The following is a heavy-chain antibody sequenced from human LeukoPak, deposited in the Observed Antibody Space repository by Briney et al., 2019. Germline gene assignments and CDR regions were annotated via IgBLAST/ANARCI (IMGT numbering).Heavy chain of an antibody. J-gene: IGHJ5*02. D-gene: IGHD2-15*01. CDR3: AREGTYCSGGSCRNWFDP. CDR1: GYTFTSYG. CDR2: ISAYNGNT. V-gene: IGHV1-18*01. Sequence: ASVKVSCKASGYTFTSYGISWVRQAPGQGLEWMGWISAYNGNTNYAQKLQGRVTMTTDTSTSTAYMELRSLRSDDTAVYYCAREGTYCSGGSCRNWFDPWGQGTLVTVSS.